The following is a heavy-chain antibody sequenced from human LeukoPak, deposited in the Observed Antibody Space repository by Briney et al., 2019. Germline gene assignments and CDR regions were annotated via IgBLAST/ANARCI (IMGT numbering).Heavy chain of an antibody. V-gene: IGHV4-59*01. D-gene: IGHD3-16*01. CDR3: ARDLGGENWFDP. CDR1: GGSISSYY. J-gene: IGHJ5*02. CDR2: IYYSGST. Sequence: PSETLSLTCTVSGGSISSYYWSWIRQPPGKGLEWVGYIYYSGSTNYNPSLKSRVTISVDTSKNQFSLKLSSVTAADTAVYYCARDLGGENWFDPWGQGTLVTVSS.